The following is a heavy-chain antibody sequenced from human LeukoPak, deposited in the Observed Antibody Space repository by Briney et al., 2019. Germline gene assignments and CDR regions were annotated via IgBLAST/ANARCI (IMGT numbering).Heavy chain of an antibody. Sequence: GASVKVSCKASGYTFTSYYMHWVRQAPGQGLEWMGIINPSGGSTSYAQKFQGRVTMTRDTSTSTVYMELSSLRSEDTAVYYCARGLTKIYDSSGYYDSNFDYWGQGTLVTVSS. V-gene: IGHV1-46*01. CDR3: ARGLTKIYDSSGYYDSNFDY. CDR2: INPSGGST. J-gene: IGHJ4*02. CDR1: GYTFTSYY. D-gene: IGHD3-22*01.